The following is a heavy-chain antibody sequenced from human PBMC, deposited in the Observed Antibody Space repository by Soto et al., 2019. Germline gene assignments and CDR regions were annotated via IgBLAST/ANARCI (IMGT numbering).Heavy chain of an antibody. CDR1: GFTFDGYA. Sequence: EVQLLESGGGLIQPGGSLRLSCAASGFTFDGYAMSWVRQAPGKGLEWVSAISGSGDSTYYADSVKGRFTISRDNSKNTLYLQMNSLRAEDTAIYYCAKLGGLEHFPQQWLASHFDYWGQGTLVTVSS. CDR3: AKLGGLEHFPQQWLASHFDY. D-gene: IGHD6-19*01. J-gene: IGHJ4*02. CDR2: ISGSGDST. V-gene: IGHV3-23*01.